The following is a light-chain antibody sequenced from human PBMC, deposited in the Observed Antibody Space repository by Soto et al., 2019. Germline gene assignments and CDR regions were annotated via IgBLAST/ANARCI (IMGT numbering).Light chain of an antibody. CDR3: QQYGSSRT. CDR1: QSVSSSY. Sequence: EIVLTQSPGTLSLSPGERATLSCRASQSVSSSYLAWYQQKPGQAPRLLIYGASSRATGIPDRFSGSASGTGFTLAISRLEPEDFAVYYCQQYGSSRTFGQGTKVEIK. J-gene: IGKJ1*01. CDR2: GAS. V-gene: IGKV3-20*01.